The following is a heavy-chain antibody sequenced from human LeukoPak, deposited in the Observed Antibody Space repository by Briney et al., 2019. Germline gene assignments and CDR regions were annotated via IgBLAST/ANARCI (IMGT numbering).Heavy chain of an antibody. CDR1: GYTFTSYY. CDR3: ARGPSITMVRGGQWYYYMDV. D-gene: IGHD3-10*01. Sequence: ASVKVSCKASGYTFTSYYIHWVRQAPGQGLEWMGLINPSGGSTNYAQKFQGRVTMTRDTSTSTVYMELSSLSSEDTAVYYCARGPSITMVRGGQWYYYMDVWGKGTTVTLSS. CDR2: INPSGGST. J-gene: IGHJ6*03. V-gene: IGHV1-46*01.